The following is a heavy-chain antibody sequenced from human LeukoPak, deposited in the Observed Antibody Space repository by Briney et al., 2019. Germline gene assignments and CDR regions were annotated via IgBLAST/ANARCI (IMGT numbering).Heavy chain of an antibody. D-gene: IGHD4-17*01. Sequence: SGTLSLTCAVSGGSISSSNWWSWVRQPPGKGLEWIGEIYHSGSTNYNPSLKSRVTISVDKSKNQFSLKLSSVTAADTAVYYCARHRPVRAFGDPRGAFDFWGQGTMVAVSS. J-gene: IGHJ3*01. CDR2: IYHSGST. V-gene: IGHV4-4*02. CDR1: GGSISSSNW. CDR3: ARHRPVRAFGDPRGAFDF.